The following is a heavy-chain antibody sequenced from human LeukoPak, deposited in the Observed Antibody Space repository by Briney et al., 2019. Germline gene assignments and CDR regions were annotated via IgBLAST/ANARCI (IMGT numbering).Heavy chain of an antibody. V-gene: IGHV3-74*01. Sequence: GGSLRLSCAASGFTFSSYWMNWVRQAPGKGLVWVSRIASDGSSTTYADSVKGRFTISRDNAKNSLYLQMNSLRADDTAVYYCARDKIVGPTTLDFWGQGILVTVSS. J-gene: IGHJ4*02. CDR1: GFTFSSYW. D-gene: IGHD1-26*01. CDR2: IASDGSST. CDR3: ARDKIVGPTTLDF.